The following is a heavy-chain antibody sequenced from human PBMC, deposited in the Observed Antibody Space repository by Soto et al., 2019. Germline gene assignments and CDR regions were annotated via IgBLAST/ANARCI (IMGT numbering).Heavy chain of an antibody. CDR1: GFTFSSYA. CDR2: ISYDGSNK. CDR3: ARKTDYFYGMDV. Sequence: QVQLVESGGGVVQPGRSLRLSCAASGFTFSSYAMYWVRQAPGKGLALVAVISYDGSNKYYADSVKGRFTISRDNSKNTLVLQMNSLRAEDTAVYYCARKTDYFYGMDVWGQGTTVTVSS. V-gene: IGHV3-30-3*01. J-gene: IGHJ6*02. D-gene: IGHD2-21*02.